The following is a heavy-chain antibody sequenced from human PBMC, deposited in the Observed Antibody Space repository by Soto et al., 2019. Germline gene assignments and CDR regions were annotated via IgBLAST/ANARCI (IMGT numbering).Heavy chain of an antibody. CDR1: GGSFSGYY. CDR3: ARHISMVVAATLIDY. Sequence: SETLSLTCAVYGGSFSGYYWSWIRQPPGKGLEWIGEINHSGSTNYNPSLKSRVTISVDTSKNQFSLKLSSVTAADTAVYYCARHISMVVAATLIDYWGQGTLVTVSS. CDR2: INHSGST. D-gene: IGHD2-15*01. J-gene: IGHJ4*02. V-gene: IGHV4-34*01.